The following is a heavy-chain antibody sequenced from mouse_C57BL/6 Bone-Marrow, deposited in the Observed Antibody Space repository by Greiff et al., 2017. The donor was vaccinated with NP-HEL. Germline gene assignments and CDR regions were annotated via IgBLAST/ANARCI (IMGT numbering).Heavy chain of an antibody. J-gene: IGHJ3*01. CDR1: GYTFTSYW. CDR2: IDPSDSYT. Sequence: QVQLQQPGAELVRPGTSVQLSCKASGYTFTSYWMHWVKQRPGQGLEWIGVIDPSDSYTNYNQKFKGKATLTVDTSSSTAYMQLSSLTSEDSAVYYCARPLSAYWGQGTLVTVSA. V-gene: IGHV1-59*01. CDR3: ARPLSAY.